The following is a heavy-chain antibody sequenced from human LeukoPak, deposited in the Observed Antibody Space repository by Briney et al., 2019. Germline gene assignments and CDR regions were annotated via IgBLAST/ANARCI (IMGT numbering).Heavy chain of an antibody. D-gene: IGHD3-10*01. Sequence: ASVKVSCKAPGYTFTGYYMHWVRQAPGQGLEWMGWINPNSGGTNYAQKFQGWVTMTRDTSISTAYMELSRLRSDDTAVYYCARGNYYGSGSYFDYWGQGTLVTVSS. CDR1: GYTFTGYY. CDR2: INPNSGGT. J-gene: IGHJ4*02. CDR3: ARGNYYGSGSYFDY. V-gene: IGHV1-2*04.